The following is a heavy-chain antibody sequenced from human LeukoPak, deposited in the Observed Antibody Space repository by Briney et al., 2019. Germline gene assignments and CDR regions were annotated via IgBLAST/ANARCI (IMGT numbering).Heavy chain of an antibody. D-gene: IGHD3-16*02. CDR1: GGTFSSYA. J-gene: IGHJ4*02. CDR3: ARGSLRWGELSSNFDY. Sequence: SVKVSCKASGGTFSSYAISWVRQAPGQGLEWMGGIIPIFGTANYAQKFQGRVTITADESTSTAYMELSSLRSEDTAVYYCARGSLRWGELSSNFDYWGQGTLVTVSS. CDR2: IIPIFGTA. V-gene: IGHV1-69*13.